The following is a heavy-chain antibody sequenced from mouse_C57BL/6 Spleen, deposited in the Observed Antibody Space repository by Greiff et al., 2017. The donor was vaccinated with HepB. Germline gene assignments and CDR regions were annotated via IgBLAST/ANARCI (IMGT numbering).Heavy chain of an antibody. CDR2: IYPRSGNT. V-gene: IGHV1-81*01. D-gene: IGHD2-4*01. CDR3: ARTGLRQWSYAMDY. CDR1: GYTFTSYG. J-gene: IGHJ4*01. Sequence: VQLQQSGAELARPGASVKLSCKASGYTFTSYGISWVKQRTGQGLEWIGEIYPRSGNTYYNEKFKGKATLTADKSSSTAYMGLRSLTSEDSAVYFWARTGLRQWSYAMDYWGQGTSVTVSS.